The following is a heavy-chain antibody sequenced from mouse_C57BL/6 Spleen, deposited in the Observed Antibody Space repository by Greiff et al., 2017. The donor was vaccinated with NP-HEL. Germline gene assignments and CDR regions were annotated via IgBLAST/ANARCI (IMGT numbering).Heavy chain of an antibody. Sequence: QVQLKQSGAELVKPGASVKMSCKASGYTFTTYPIEWMKQNHGKSLEWIGNFHPYNDDTKYNEKFKGKATLTVEKSSSTVYLKLSRLTSDDSAVYYCARMDEIYYALDYWGQGTTLTVSS. D-gene: IGHD2-1*01. CDR1: GYTFTTYP. CDR2: FHPYNDDT. V-gene: IGHV1-47*01. J-gene: IGHJ2*01. CDR3: ARMDEIYYALDY.